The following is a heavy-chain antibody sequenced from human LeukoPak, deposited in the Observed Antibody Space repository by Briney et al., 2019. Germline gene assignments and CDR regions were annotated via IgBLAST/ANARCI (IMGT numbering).Heavy chain of an antibody. CDR3: AREYGDYVLDY. V-gene: IGHV4-39*02. J-gene: IGHJ4*02. CDR2: IHYSGST. Sequence: SETLSLTCTVSGGSISSSTYYWGWIRQPPGKGLEWMGSIHYSGSTYYNPSLKSRVIISVDMSKSQFSLKLSSVTAADTAVYYCAREYGDYVLDYWGQGTLVTVSS. CDR1: GGSISSSTYY. D-gene: IGHD4-17*01.